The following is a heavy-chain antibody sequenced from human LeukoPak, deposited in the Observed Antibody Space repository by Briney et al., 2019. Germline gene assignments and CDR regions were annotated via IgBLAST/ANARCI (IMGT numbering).Heavy chain of an antibody. V-gene: IGHV4-61*02. J-gene: IGHJ4*02. Sequence: SQTLSLTCTVSGGSITSSYYWSWIRQPAGKGLGWIGRIYTSGSTNYNPSLTGRVTISVDTSKNQFSLKLSSVTAADTAVYYCARGSGSTDDYWGQGTLVTVSS. CDR1: GGSITSSYY. D-gene: IGHD1-26*01. CDR3: ARGSGSTDDY. CDR2: IYTSGST.